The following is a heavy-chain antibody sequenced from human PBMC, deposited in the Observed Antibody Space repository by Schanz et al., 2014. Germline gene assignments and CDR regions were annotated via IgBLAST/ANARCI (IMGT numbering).Heavy chain of an antibody. CDR1: GFTFHTYD. CDR2: ISHDGHRD. Sequence: QVYLVESGGGVVQPGRSLRLSCAASGFTFHTYDMHWVRQAPGKGLEWVAQISHDGHRDFYADSVKGRFTVSRDNNWKTLSLQMNSLRSDDTAVYYCAKDLYNYGIFDSWGQGTLVTVSS. J-gene: IGHJ5*01. V-gene: IGHV3-30-3*01. CDR3: AKDLYNYGIFDS. D-gene: IGHD3-16*01.